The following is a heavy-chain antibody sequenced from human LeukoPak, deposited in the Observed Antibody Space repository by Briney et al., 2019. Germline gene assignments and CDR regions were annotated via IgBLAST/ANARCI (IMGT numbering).Heavy chain of an antibody. CDR1: GFTFSSYG. J-gene: IGHJ4*02. CDR3: ARGGVKEPTYYDFWSGYQEFDY. Sequence: GGSLRLSCVVSGFTFSSYGVHWVRQTPGKGLERLGVISYDGNYQNYADSVKGRFTISRDNSKNTLYLQMDSLRAEDTAVYYCARGGVKEPTYYDFWSGYQEFDYWGQGTLVTVSS. CDR2: ISYDGNYQ. D-gene: IGHD3-3*01. V-gene: IGHV3-30*03.